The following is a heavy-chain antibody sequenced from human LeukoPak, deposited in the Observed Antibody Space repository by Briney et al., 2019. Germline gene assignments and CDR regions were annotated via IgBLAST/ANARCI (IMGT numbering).Heavy chain of an antibody. CDR3: ARESGSMRWFDP. CDR1: GGSISGYY. V-gene: IGHV4-4*07. Sequence: SETLSHTCTVSGGSISGYYWSWIRQPAGKELEWIGRMSTSGNSNYIPSLVSRVTMSVDTSKNQFSLNLSSVTAADTAVYYCARESGSMRWFDPWGQGTLVTVSS. CDR2: MSTSGNS. D-gene: IGHD6-25*01. J-gene: IGHJ5*02.